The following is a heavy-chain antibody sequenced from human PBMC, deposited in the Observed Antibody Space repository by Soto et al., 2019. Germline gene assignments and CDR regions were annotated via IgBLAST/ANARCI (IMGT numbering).Heavy chain of an antibody. V-gene: IGHV4-34*01. Sequence: SETLSLTCAVYGGSFSGFYWSWIRQPPGKGLEWIGEINHSGSTNYNPSLKSRVTISLDTSKNQFSLKLSSVTAADTAVYYCARAGAATLSDYWGQGTLVTVSS. CDR3: ARAGAATLSDY. J-gene: IGHJ4*02. CDR2: INHSGST. D-gene: IGHD2-15*01. CDR1: GGSFSGFY.